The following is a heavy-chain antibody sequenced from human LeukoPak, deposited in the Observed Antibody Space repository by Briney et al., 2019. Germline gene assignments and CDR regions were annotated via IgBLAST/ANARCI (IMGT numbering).Heavy chain of an antibody. V-gene: IGHV3-23*01. CDR2: TSSSDAGT. J-gene: IGHJ4*02. D-gene: IGHD6-13*01. Sequence: GGSLRLSCAASGFTLSTYAMSWVRQTPGKGLEWVAATSSSDAGTYHADSVRGRFTISRDNAKNSLYLQMNSLRAEDTAVFYCARSLTAAAGNLGYWGQGTLVTVSS. CDR3: ARSLTAAAGNLGY. CDR1: GFTLSTYA.